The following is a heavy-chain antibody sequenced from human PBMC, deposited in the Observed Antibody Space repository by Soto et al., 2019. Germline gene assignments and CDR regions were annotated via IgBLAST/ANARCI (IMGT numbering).Heavy chain of an antibody. J-gene: IGHJ4*02. Sequence: SETLSLTCTVSGGSISSGGYYWSWIRQHPGKGLEWIGYIYYSGSTYYNPSLKSRVTISVDTSKNQFSLKLSSVTAADTAVYYCARGTTVTTLGLYVRSYYFDYWGQGTLVTVSS. CDR1: GGSISSGGYY. CDR2: IYYSGST. V-gene: IGHV4-31*03. D-gene: IGHD4-17*01. CDR3: ARGTTVTTLGLYVRSYYFDY.